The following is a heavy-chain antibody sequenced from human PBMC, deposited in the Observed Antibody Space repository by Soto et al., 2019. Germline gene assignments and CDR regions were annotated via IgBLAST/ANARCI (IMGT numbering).Heavy chain of an antibody. CDR1: GFSLSTSGVV. CDR3: AHTQYYYDSSGYYSNAEYFQH. Sequence: SGPTLVNPTQTLTLTCTFSGFSLSTSGVVVGWVRQPPGKALERLALIYWDDDKRYSPSLKSRLTITKDTSKNQVVLTMTNMDPVDTATYYCAHTQYYYDSSGYYSNAEYFQHWGQGTLVTVSS. V-gene: IGHV2-5*02. D-gene: IGHD3-22*01. CDR2: IYWDDDK. J-gene: IGHJ1*01.